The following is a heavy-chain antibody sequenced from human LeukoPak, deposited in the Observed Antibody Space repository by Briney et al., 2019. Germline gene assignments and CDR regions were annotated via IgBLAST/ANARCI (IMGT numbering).Heavy chain of an antibody. Sequence: SETLSLTCTVSGDSITSGNYLWGWIRQPPGKELEWIASMFYSGSTNYNPSLKSRVTISVDTSKNQFSLKLSSVTAADTAVYYCARDRERYYGSGSFDYWGQGTLVTVSS. CDR2: MFYSGST. D-gene: IGHD3-10*01. V-gene: IGHV4-61*01. CDR1: GDSITSGNYL. J-gene: IGHJ4*02. CDR3: ARDRERYYGSGSFDY.